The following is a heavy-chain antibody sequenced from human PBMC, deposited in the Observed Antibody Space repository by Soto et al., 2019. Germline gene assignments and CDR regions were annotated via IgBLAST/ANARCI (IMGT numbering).Heavy chain of an antibody. V-gene: IGHV3-30-3*01. Sequence: QVQLVESGGGGVQPGRCLRLSWAASGFTVSSYAMHWVRQAPGTGLARVAVISYDGSNKYYAESVKGRVTISRDNSKNTLYLQMNSLRAEDTAVYYCAREPDTAMVNSYGMDVWGQGTTVTVSS. CDR3: AREPDTAMVNSYGMDV. CDR2: ISYDGSNK. D-gene: IGHD5-18*01. J-gene: IGHJ6*02. CDR1: GFTVSSYA.